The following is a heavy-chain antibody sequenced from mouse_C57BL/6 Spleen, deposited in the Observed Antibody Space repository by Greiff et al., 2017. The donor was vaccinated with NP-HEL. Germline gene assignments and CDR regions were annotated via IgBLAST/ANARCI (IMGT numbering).Heavy chain of an antibody. CDR1: GYTFTSYW. Sequence: QVQLKQPGAELVMPGASVKLSCKASGYTFTSYWMHWVKQRPGQGLEWIGEIDPSDSYTNYNQKFKGKSTLTVDKSSSTAYMQLSSLTSEDSAVYYCARPAYYSKDWYFDVWGTGTTVTVSS. J-gene: IGHJ1*03. V-gene: IGHV1-69*01. CDR2: IDPSDSYT. D-gene: IGHD2-5*01. CDR3: ARPAYYSKDWYFDV.